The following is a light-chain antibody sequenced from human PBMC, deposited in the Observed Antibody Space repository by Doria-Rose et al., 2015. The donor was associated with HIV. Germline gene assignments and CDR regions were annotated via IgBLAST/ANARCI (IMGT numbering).Light chain of an antibody. Sequence: DIRLTQSPSTLSASVGDRVTITCRASQSISTWLAWYQQKPGKAPKPLIYKASSSESGVPSRFSGSGSGTEFTLTISSLQPDDFASYYCQHYQSYPYTFGQGTKLEIK. J-gene: IGKJ2*01. CDR1: QSISTW. CDR2: KAS. CDR3: QHYQSYPYT. V-gene: IGKV1-5*03.